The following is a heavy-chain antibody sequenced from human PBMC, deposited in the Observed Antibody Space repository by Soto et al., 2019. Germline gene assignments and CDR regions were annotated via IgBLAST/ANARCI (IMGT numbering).Heavy chain of an antibody. V-gene: IGHV1-2*02. Sequence: ASVKVSCKASGYTFTGYYMHWVRQAPGQGLEWMGWINPNSGDTNHAQKLQGRVTMTKDTSTSTAYMELRSLKSDDTAVYYCARSGSYYPARNWFGPWGQGTLVTVSS. J-gene: IGHJ5*02. CDR1: GYTFTGYY. CDR3: ARSGSYYPARNWFGP. D-gene: IGHD3-10*01. CDR2: INPNSGDT.